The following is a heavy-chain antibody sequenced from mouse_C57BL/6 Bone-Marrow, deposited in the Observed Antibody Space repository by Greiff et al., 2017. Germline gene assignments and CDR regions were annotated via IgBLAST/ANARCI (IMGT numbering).Heavy chain of an antibody. J-gene: IGHJ4*01. CDR1: GYTFTSYT. V-gene: IGHV1-4*01. CDR2: INPSSGYT. CDR3: ARDGSSYRYYAMDY. D-gene: IGHD1-1*01. Sequence: VQLKESGAELARPGASVKMSCKASGYTFTSYTMHWVKQRPGQGLEWIGYINPSSGYTKYNQKFKDKATLTADKSSSTAYMQLSSLTSEDSAVYYCARDGSSYRYYAMDYWGQGTSVTVSS.